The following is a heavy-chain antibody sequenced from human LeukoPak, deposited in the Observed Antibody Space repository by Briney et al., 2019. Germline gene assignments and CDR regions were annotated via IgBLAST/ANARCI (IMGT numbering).Heavy chain of an antibody. V-gene: IGHV1-69*05. CDR1: GGTFSSSA. Sequence: SVKVSCKASGGTFSSSAISWVRQAPGQGLEWMGGIIPIFGTANYAQKFQGRVTITTDESTSTAYMELSSLRSEDTAVYYCARNKEYSYGFDYWGQGTLVTVSS. D-gene: IGHD5-18*01. CDR2: IIPIFGTA. J-gene: IGHJ4*02. CDR3: ARNKEYSYGFDY.